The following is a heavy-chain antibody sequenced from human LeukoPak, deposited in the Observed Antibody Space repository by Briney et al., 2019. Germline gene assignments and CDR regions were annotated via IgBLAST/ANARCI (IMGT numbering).Heavy chain of an antibody. Sequence: ASVKVSCKASGYAFTGYYIHWVRQAPGQGLEWMGGIIPIFGTANYAQKFQGRVTITADESTSTAYMELSSLRSEDTAVYYCAREVGSPNWFDPWGQGTLVTVSS. J-gene: IGHJ5*02. V-gene: IGHV1-69*13. CDR3: AREVGSPNWFDP. D-gene: IGHD2-15*01. CDR1: GYAFTGYY. CDR2: IIPIFGTA.